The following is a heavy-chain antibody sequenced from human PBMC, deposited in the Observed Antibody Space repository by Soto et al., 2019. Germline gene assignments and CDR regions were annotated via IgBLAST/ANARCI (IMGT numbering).Heavy chain of an antibody. V-gene: IGHV3-7*01. D-gene: IGHD6-13*01. CDR1: GFTLSNYW. CDR3: AREPTTAVVNYGTDV. Sequence: GGSLRLSCAASGFTLSNYWMSWVRQAPGKGLEWVANINQNGRDKYYVDSMKGRFTISRDNAKELLYLQMNSLRAEDTAVYYCAREPTTAVVNYGTDVWGQGTTVTVSS. CDR2: INQNGRDK. J-gene: IGHJ6*02.